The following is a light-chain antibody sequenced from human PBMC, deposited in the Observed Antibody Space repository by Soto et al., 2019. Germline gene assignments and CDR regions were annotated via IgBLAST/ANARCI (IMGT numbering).Light chain of an antibody. V-gene: IGLV2-14*01. CDR1: SSDVGGYNY. CDR3: SSYTSTNSWM. J-gene: IGLJ3*02. Sequence: QSVLTQSPSVSGSPGQSITISCTGTSSDVGGYNYVSWYQQHPGKAPKLIIYDVSNRPSGVSTRFSGSKSGNTASLTISGLQAEDEADYSCSSYTSTNSWMFGGGTKVTVL. CDR2: DVS.